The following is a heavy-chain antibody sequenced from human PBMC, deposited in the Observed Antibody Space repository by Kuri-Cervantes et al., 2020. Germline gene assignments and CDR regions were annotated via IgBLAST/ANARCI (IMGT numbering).Heavy chain of an antibody. CDR1: GYNFTSYW. CDR3: ARHRYCSGGSCRTYYYYMDV. CDR2: IYPGDSDT. J-gene: IGHJ6*03. D-gene: IGHD2-15*01. Sequence: GESLKISWKGSGYNFTSYWIGWVRQMPGKGLEWMVIIYPGDSDTRYSTSCQGPVTISADKSISTAYLECRSLKASDTDMYYCARHRYCSGGSCRTYYYYMDVWGKGTTVTVSS. V-gene: IGHV5-51*01.